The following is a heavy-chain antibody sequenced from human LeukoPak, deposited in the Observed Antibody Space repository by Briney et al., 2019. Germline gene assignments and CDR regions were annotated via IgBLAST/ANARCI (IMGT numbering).Heavy chain of an antibody. Sequence: PGGSLRLSCAASGFTLNSYLMSWVRQAPGRGLEWVAKIKKDGSEESYLDSVKDRFTVSIDNAKNSLYLQMNSLRGEETAVYYCSRSNPNRNALALWGQGTMVTISS. CDR2: IKKDGSEE. D-gene: IGHD4-11*01. V-gene: IGHV3-7*01. CDR3: SRSNPNRNALAL. CDR1: GFTLNSYL. J-gene: IGHJ3*01.